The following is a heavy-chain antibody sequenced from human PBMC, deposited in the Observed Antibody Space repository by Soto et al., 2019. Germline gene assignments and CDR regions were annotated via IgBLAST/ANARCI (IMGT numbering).Heavy chain of an antibody. V-gene: IGHV3-21*06. D-gene: IGHD4-17*01. CDR3: ARDLRGHYGP. CDR2: VSGSSSYI. Sequence: GGSLRLSCAASGFTFSSYSMNWVRQAPGKGLEWVSSVSGSSSYIYYADSVKGRFTVSRDNANNLVFLQMNGLRPEDTAMYYCARDLRGHYGPWGQGTMVTVSS. J-gene: IGHJ3*01. CDR1: GFTFSSYS.